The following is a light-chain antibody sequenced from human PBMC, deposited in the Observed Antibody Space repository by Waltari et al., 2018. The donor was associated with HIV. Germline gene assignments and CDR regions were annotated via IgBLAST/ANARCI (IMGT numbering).Light chain of an antibody. V-gene: IGLV2-14*01. Sequence: QSALTQPASVSGSPGQSITISCTGTSSDVGGYNYVSWYQHHPAKAPKLMIYDVTDRPSGVSTRFSGSKSGNTASLSISGLQAEDEADYYCSSYTSSSTVVFGGGTKLTVL. CDR3: SSYTSSSTVV. J-gene: IGLJ2*01. CDR2: DVT. CDR1: SSDVGGYNY.